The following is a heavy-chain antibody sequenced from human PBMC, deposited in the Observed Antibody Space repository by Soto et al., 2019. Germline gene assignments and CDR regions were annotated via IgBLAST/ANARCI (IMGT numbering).Heavy chain of an antibody. V-gene: IGHV1-46*03. CDR3: ARNVGLRPFDSSGSGYYYYMDV. CDR2: INPSGGST. Sequence: GASVKVSCKASGYTFTSYYMHWVRQAPGQGLEWMGIINPSGGSTSYAQKFQGRVTMTRDTSTSTVYMELSSLRSEDTAVYYCARNVGLRPFDSSGSGYYYYMDVWGKGTTVTVSS. D-gene: IGHD6-19*01. J-gene: IGHJ6*03. CDR1: GYTFTSYY.